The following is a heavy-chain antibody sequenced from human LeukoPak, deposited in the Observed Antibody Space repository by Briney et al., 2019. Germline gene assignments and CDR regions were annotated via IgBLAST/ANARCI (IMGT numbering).Heavy chain of an antibody. D-gene: IGHD5-18*01. CDR2: ISSSSSYI. Sequence: PGGSLRLSCAASGFTFSSYSMNWVRQAPGKGLEWVSSISSSSSYIYYADSLKGRFTISRDNAKNSLYLQMNSLRAEDTAVYYCAREGRAAMVTGYFDYWGRGTLVTVSS. J-gene: IGHJ4*02. CDR3: AREGRAAMVTGYFDY. V-gene: IGHV3-21*01. CDR1: GFTFSSYS.